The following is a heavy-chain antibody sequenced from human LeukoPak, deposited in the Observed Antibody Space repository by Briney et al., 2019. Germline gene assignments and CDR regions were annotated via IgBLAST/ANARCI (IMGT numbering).Heavy chain of an antibody. V-gene: IGHV3-53*01. J-gene: IGHJ4*02. CDR1: AFIFSGHW. D-gene: IGHD1-26*01. CDR2: IHSGAGST. CDR3: VRDGGLSGSYFDY. Sequence: GGSLRLSCEGSAFIFSGHWMNWVRQAPGKGLEWVSVIHSGAGSTNYADSVKGRFTISRDNSKNTLYLQMNSLRAEDTGVYYCVRDGGLSGSYFDYWGQGILVTVSS.